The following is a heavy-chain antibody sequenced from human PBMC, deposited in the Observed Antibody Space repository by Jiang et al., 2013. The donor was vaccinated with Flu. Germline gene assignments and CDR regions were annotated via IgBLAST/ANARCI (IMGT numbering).Heavy chain of an antibody. J-gene: IGHJ4*02. V-gene: IGHV5-51*01. CDR1: GYSFATYW. CDR3: ARGKHHYGSGSHLDS. Sequence: GAEVKKPGESLKISCEGSGYSFATYWIAWVRQMPGKGLEWMGIIYPGDSDTRYSPSFQGQVTISADKSSSTAYLQWSSLKASDTAMYYCARGKHHYGSGSHLDSWGQGTLVTVSS. D-gene: IGHD3-10*01. CDR2: IYPGDSDT.